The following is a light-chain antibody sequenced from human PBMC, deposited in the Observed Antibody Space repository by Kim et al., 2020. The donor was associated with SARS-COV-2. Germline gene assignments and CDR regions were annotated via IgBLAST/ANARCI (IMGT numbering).Light chain of an antibody. CDR2: GAS. CDR1: QSVSSF. V-gene: IGKV3-15*01. CDR3: QQYNNWPRT. J-gene: IGKJ1*01. Sequence: EIVMTQSPATLSVSPGERATLSCRASQSVSSFLAWYQQKPGQATRLLIYGASTRATGIPARFSGSGSGTEFTLTISSLQSEDFAVYYCQQYNNWPRTFGQGTKVDIK.